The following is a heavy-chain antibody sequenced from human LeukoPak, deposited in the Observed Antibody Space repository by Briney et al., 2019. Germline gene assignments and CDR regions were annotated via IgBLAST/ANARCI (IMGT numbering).Heavy chain of an antibody. J-gene: IGHJ4*02. CDR3: TTYRYDYGSTGYSYFDY. D-gene: IGHD3-22*01. CDR1: GLAFGNAW. Sequence: GGSRTLSCAASGLAFGNAWMAWVRQAPGKGLEWVSRILSKTSGGTTDYAASVKGRFTISRDDSKSTLYPQMNSLKTEDTAVYYCTTYRYDYGSTGYSYFDYWGQGTLVTVSS. V-gene: IGHV3-15*01. CDR2: ILSKTSGGTT.